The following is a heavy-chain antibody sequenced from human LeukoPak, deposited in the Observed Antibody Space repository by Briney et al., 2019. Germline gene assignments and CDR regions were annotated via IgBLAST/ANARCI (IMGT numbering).Heavy chain of an antibody. Sequence: PGRSLRLSCAASGFTFSSYAMSWVRQAPGKGLEWVSAISGSGGSTYYADSVKGRFTISRDNSKNTLYLQMNSLRAEDTAVYYCAKGVTGTTPRAYFDYWGQGTLVTVSS. CDR1: GFTFSSYA. D-gene: IGHD1-7*01. CDR3: AKGVTGTTPRAYFDY. V-gene: IGHV3-23*01. CDR2: ISGSGGST. J-gene: IGHJ4*02.